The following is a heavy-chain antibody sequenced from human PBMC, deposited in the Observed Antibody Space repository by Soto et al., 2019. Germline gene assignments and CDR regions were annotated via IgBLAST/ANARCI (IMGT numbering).Heavy chain of an antibody. CDR3: ARGLRVVLMVYRPSAGGFDP. D-gene: IGHD2-8*01. V-gene: IGHV6-1*01. J-gene: IGHJ5*02. CDR1: GDSVSSNSAA. CDR2: TYYRSKWYN. Sequence: SQTLSLTCAISGDSVSSNSAAWNWIRQSPSRGLEWLGRTYYRSKWYNDYAVSVKSRITINPDTSKNQFSLKLSSVTAADTAVYYCARGLRVVLMVYRPSAGGFDPWGQGTLVTVSS.